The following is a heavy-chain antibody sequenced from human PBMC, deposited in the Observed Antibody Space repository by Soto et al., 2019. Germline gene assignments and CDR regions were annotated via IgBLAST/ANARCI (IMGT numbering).Heavy chain of an antibody. J-gene: IGHJ4*02. CDR3: ARISSSSGRAY. CDR2: IYHSGST. V-gene: IGHV4-30-2*01. CDR1: GGSISSGGYS. D-gene: IGHD6-6*01. Sequence: SETLSLTCAVSGGSISSGGYSWSWIRQPPGKGLEWIGYIYHSGSTYYNPSLKSRVTISVDRSKNQFSLKLSSVTAADTAVYYCARISSSSGRAYWGQGTLVTVS.